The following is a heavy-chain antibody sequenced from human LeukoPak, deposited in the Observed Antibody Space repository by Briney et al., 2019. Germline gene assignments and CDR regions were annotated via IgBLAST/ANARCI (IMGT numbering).Heavy chain of an antibody. Sequence: GESLKISCKGSGYSFTRYWIGWVRQMPGKGLEWMGIIYPGDSDTRYSPSFQGQVTISADKSISTAYLQSSSLKASDTAMYYCARLRGPQKSCRGGICYRGWFDPWGRGTLVTVSS. D-gene: IGHD2-15*01. CDR3: ARLRGPQKSCRGGICYRGWFDP. CDR2: IYPGDSDT. V-gene: IGHV5-51*01. J-gene: IGHJ5*02. CDR1: GYSFTRYW.